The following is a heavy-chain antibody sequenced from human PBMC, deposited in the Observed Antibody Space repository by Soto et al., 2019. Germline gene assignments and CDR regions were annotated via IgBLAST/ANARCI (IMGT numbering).Heavy chain of an antibody. CDR1: GYTFTSYG. Sequence: GASVKVSCKASGYTFTSYGISWVRQAPGQGLEWMGWIIAFLGIANYAQKFQGRVTITADKSTSTAYMELSSLRSEDTAVYYCAHPDAFDIWGQGTMVTVSS. CDR3: AHPDAFDI. CDR2: IIAFLGIA. J-gene: IGHJ3*02. V-gene: IGHV1-69*10.